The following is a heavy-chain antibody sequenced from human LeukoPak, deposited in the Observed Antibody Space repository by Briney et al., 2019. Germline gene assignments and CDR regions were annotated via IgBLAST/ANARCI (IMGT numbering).Heavy chain of an antibody. J-gene: IGHJ3*02. V-gene: IGHV4-30-2*02. CDR3: ARRYYDFWSGYRDAFDI. CDR2: IYHSGST. CDR1: GGSIRSGGHS. D-gene: IGHD3-3*01. Sequence: SETLSLTCAVSGGSIRSGGHSWNWIRQPPGKGLEWIGYIYHSGSTYYSPSLKSRVTISVDRSKNQFSLKLSSVTAADTAVYYCARRYYDFWSGYRDAFDIWGQGTMVTVSS.